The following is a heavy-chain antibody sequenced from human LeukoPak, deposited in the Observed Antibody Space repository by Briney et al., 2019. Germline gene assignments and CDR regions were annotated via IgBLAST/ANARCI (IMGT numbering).Heavy chain of an antibody. CDR2: MNPNSGNT. D-gene: IGHD5-12*01. CDR3: ASGYSGYDLDHFGYYYYYMDV. V-gene: IGHV1-8*01. J-gene: IGHJ6*03. Sequence: ASVKVSCKASGYTFTSYDINWVRQAPGQGLEWMGWMNPNSGNTGYAQKFQGRVTITRNTSISTAYMELSSLRSEDTAVYYCASGYSGYDLDHFGYYYYYMDVWGKGTTVTVSS. CDR1: GYTFTSYD.